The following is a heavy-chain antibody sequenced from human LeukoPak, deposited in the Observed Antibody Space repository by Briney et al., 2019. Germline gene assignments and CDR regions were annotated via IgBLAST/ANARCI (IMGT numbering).Heavy chain of an antibody. CDR2: IYPGDSDT. CDR3: ARQPYSSSWYSFSHFDY. J-gene: IGHJ4*02. Sequence: GESLKISCKGSGYSFTSYWIGWVRQMPGKGLEWMGIIYPGDSDTRYSPSFQGQVTISADKSISTAYLQWSSLKASDTAMYYCARQPYSSSWYSFSHFDYWGQGTLVTVSS. CDR1: GYSFTSYW. D-gene: IGHD6-13*01. V-gene: IGHV5-51*01.